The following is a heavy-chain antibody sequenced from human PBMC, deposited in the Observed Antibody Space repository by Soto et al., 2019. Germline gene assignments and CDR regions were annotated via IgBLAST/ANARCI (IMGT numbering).Heavy chain of an antibody. CDR3: ASGGYSSGWLSWFDP. J-gene: IGHJ5*02. V-gene: IGHV4-39*01. CDR1: GGSISSSSYY. D-gene: IGHD6-19*01. Sequence: SETLSLTCTVSGGSISSSSYYWGWIRQPPGKGLEWIGSIYYSGSTYYNPSLKSRVTISVDTSKNQFSLKLSSVTAADTAVYYCASGGYSSGWLSWFDPWGQGTLVTVSS. CDR2: IYYSGST.